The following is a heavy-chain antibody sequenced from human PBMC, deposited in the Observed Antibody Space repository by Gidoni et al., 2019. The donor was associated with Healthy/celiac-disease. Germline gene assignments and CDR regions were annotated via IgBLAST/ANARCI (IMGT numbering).Heavy chain of an antibody. CDR3: VKDLYIQRWLQLNAFDI. D-gene: IGHD5-12*01. J-gene: IGHJ3*02. Sequence: EVPLVESGGGLVQPGGSLRLSCSASGFTFSSYAMHWVRQAPGKGLEYVSAISSNGGSTYYADSVKGRFTISRDNSKNTLYLQMSSLRAEDTAVYYCVKDLYIQRWLQLNAFDIWGQGTMVTVSS. CDR2: ISSNGGST. V-gene: IGHV3-64D*06. CDR1: GFTFSSYA.